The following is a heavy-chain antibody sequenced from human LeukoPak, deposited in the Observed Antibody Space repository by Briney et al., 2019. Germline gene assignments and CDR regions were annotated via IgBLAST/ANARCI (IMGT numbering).Heavy chain of an antibody. D-gene: IGHD6-6*01. V-gene: IGHV1-46*03. CDR3: AGVVSYSSSSYYYYYGMDV. CDR1: GYTFTSYY. J-gene: IGHJ6*02. Sequence: GASVKVSCKTSGYTFTSYYMHWVRQAPGQGLEWMGIINPSGGSTSYAQKFQGRVTMTRDTSTSTVYMELSSLRSEDTAVYYCAGVVSYSSSSYYYYYGMDVWGQGTTVTVSS. CDR2: INPSGGST.